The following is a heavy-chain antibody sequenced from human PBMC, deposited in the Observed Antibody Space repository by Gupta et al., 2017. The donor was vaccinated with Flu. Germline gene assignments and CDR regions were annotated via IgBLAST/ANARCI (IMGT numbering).Heavy chain of an antibody. V-gene: IGHV3-23*01. CDR1: AFTFPSDA. Sequence: EVQLLEFGGGLVQPGGSLRLPCAASAFTFPSDAMSRVRRAPGKGLEWVSSISGSGGSRCYADSVKGRFTISRDNSKNTLYLQMNSLRAEDTAVYYCAKVQDQYSSGWYQYFDYWGQGTLVTVSS. J-gene: IGHJ4*02. CDR3: AKVQDQYSSGWYQYFDY. CDR2: ISGSGGSR. D-gene: IGHD6-19*01.